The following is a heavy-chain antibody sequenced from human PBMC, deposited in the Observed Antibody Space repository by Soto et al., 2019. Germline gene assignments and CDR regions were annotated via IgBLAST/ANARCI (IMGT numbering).Heavy chain of an antibody. CDR2: ISPYNGKT. CDR3: ARADYGDTLIYSFDH. CDR1: GYTFPVPA. Sequence: AASRKITNTKTGYTFPVPAISWYRQAPGQGLAWMGWISPYNGKTNYIQEFQDRVTITTDTSSTTVYMDLRTLKSDDTAIYFCARADYGDTLIYSFDHWGQGTLVTVSS. V-gene: IGHV1-18*01. J-gene: IGHJ5*02. D-gene: IGHD4-17*01.